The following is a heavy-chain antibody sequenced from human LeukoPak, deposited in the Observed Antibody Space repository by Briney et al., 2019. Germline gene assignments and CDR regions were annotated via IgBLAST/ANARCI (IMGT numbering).Heavy chain of an antibody. CDR2: ISSSSSYI. V-gene: IGHV3-21*01. D-gene: IGHD2/OR15-2a*01. Sequence: GGSLRLSCAASGFTFSSYSMNWVRQAPRKGLEWVSSISSSSSYIYYADSVKGRFTISRDNAKNSLYLQMNSLRAEDTAVYYCARDSMGYYFDYWGQGTLVTVSS. J-gene: IGHJ4*02. CDR3: ARDSMGYYFDY. CDR1: GFTFSSYS.